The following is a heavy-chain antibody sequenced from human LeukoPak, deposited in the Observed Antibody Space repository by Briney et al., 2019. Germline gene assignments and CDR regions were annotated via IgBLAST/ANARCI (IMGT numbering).Heavy chain of an antibody. V-gene: IGHV3-9*01. D-gene: IGHD2-15*01. Sequence: PGRSLRLSCAASGFTFDDYAMHWVRQAPGKGLEWVSGINWKSATIAYADSVKGRFTIPRDNAKNSLCLQMNSLRAEDTALYYCIKDAMKYCSGGSCYLLDYWGQGTLVTVSS. CDR3: IKDAMKYCSGGSCYLLDY. CDR2: INWKSATI. CDR1: GFTFDDYA. J-gene: IGHJ4*02.